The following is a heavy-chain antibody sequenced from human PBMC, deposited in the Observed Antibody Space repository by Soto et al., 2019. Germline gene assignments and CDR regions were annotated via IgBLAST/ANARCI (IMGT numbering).Heavy chain of an antibody. CDR3: ARYRREAVAGYTLDN. D-gene: IGHD6-13*01. J-gene: IGHJ4*02. CDR1: GGSISSNY. CDR2: VYNSGST. V-gene: IGHV4-59*01. Sequence: SETLSLTCTVSGGSISSNYWTWIRQPPGKGLEWIGYVYNSGSTNYNPSLKSRVTISEDTNKSQFSLKVNSMTAADTAVYYCARYRREAVAGYTLDNWGQRSLVT.